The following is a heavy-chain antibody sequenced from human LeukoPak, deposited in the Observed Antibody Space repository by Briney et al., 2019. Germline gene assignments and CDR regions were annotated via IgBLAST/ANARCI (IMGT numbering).Heavy chain of an antibody. CDR3: ARHVSGYRSGWYYLFYMVV. CDR1: GGSISSSSYY. V-gene: IGHV4-39*01. D-gene: IGHD6-19*01. Sequence: SETLSLTCTVSGGSISSSSYYWGWIRQPPGKGLEWIGRIYYSGSTYYHPSLKSRVPISVDTSKNQFSLKQTAGAAADTPVYFCARHVSGYRSGWYYLFYMVVWGKGTTVTVSS. J-gene: IGHJ6*03. CDR2: IYYSGST.